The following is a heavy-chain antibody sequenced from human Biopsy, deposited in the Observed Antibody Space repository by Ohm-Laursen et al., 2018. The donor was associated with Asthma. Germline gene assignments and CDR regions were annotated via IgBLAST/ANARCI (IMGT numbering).Heavy chain of an antibody. CDR1: GYSLTDLS. V-gene: IGHV1-24*01. D-gene: IGHD4-17*01. CDR3: ASDFPKDYVRYNFQF. CDR2: HDHEEGGT. Sequence: ASAKVSCKISGYSLTDLSMHWVRQAPGQGLGWMGGHDHEEGGTVNARRFQGRVTMTEDTSTDTAYIELSSLSSDDTAVYYCASDFPKDYVRYNFQFWGQGTLVTVSS. J-gene: IGHJ4*02.